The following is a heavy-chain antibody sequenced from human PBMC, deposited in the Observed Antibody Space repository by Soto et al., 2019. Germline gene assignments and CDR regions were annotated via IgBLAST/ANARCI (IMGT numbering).Heavy chain of an antibody. D-gene: IGHD2-2*01. V-gene: IGHV4-31*03. CDR3: ARGPGGYCSSTSCKRRGWFDP. CDR1: GGSISSGGYY. Sequence: QVQLQESGPGLVKPSQTLSLTCTVSGGSISSGGYYWSWIRQHPGKGLEWIGYIYYSGSTYYNPSLKSRVTLSVDTSKNQFSLKLSSVTAADKAVYYCARGPGGYCSSTSCKRRGWFDPWGQGTLVTVSS. J-gene: IGHJ5*02. CDR2: IYYSGST.